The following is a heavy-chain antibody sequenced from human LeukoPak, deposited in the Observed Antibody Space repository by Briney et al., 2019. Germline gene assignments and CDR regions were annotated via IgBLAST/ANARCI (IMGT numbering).Heavy chain of an antibody. J-gene: IGHJ4*02. CDR1: GFIFSDYA. Sequence: GGSLRLSCEASGFIFSDYAMNWVRQAQGKGLEFVSYISSSGEVTFYADSVMGRFTISRDAAKNSLFLQMTGLRGEDTAVYYCARGYDFSSGSKRGFDNWGQGTLVAVSS. CDR3: ARGYDFSSGSKRGFDN. V-gene: IGHV3-48*01. CDR2: ISSSGEVT. D-gene: IGHD3-3*01.